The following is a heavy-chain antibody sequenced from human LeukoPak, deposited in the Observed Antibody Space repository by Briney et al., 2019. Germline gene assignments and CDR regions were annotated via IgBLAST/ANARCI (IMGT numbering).Heavy chain of an antibody. CDR3: VKEYAYYYGSGSYYNGGFGDY. CDR2: ISSNGGST. V-gene: IGHV3-64D*06. J-gene: IGHJ4*02. CDR1: GFTFSSYA. Sequence: GGSLRLSCSASGFTFSSYAMHWVRQAPGKGLEYVSAISSNGGSTYYADSVKGRFTISRENSKNTLYLQMSSLRAEDTAVYYCVKEYAYYYGSGSYYNGGFGDYWGQGTLVTVSS. D-gene: IGHD3-10*01.